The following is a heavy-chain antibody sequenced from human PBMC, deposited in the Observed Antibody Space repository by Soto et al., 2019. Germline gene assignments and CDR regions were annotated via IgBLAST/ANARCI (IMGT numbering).Heavy chain of an antibody. CDR2: ISAYNGNT. D-gene: IGHD6-19*01. J-gene: IGHJ5*02. V-gene: IGHV1-18*01. CDR3: ARDHFRRHPIAVAGSGWFDP. Sequence: GASVKVSCKASGYTFTSYGISWVRQAPGQGLEWMGWISAYNGNTNYAQKLQGRVTMTTDTSTSTAYMELRSLRSDDTAVYYCARDHFRRHPIAVAGSGWFDPWGQGTLVTVSS. CDR1: GYTFTSYG.